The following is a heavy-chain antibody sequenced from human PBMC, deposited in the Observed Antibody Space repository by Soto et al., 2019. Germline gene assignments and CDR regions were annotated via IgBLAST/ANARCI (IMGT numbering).Heavy chain of an antibody. CDR2: IYYSGST. CDR3: ARDRLYCTNGVCYVSWFDP. CDR1: GGSISSGGYY. V-gene: IGHV4-31*03. J-gene: IGHJ5*02. Sequence: QVQLQESGPGLVKPSQTLSLTCTVSGGSISSGGYYWSWIRQHPGKGLEWIGYIYYSGSTYYNPSLQSRVTISVDSAKTQFSLELSSVTAADTAVYYCARDRLYCTNGVCYVSWFDPWGQGTLVTVSA. D-gene: IGHD2-8*01.